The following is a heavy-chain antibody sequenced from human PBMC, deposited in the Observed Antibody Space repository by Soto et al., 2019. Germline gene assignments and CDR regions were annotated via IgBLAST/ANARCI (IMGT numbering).Heavy chain of an antibody. Sequence: GGSLRLSCTASGFTFGDYAMSWFRQAPGKGLEWVGFIRSKAYGGTTEYAASVKGRFTISRDDSESIAYLQMNSLKTEDTAVYYCTRVINDYGDYVLDYWGQGTLVTVSS. CDR1: GFTFGDYA. V-gene: IGHV3-49*03. D-gene: IGHD4-17*01. CDR3: TRVINDYGDYVLDY. CDR2: IRSKAYGGTT. J-gene: IGHJ4*02.